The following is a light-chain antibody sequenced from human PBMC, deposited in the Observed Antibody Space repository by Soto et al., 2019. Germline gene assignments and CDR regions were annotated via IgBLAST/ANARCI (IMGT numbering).Light chain of an antibody. J-gene: IGKJ1*01. CDR1: QSAGSNF. CDR2: GAS. CDR3: QHYET. V-gene: IGKV3-20*01. Sequence: DIVLTQSPGTLSLSPGDRATLSCRASQSAGSNFLAWYQQKPGQAPRLLIYGASSRATGIPDRFRGSGSGTDFTLXISRLEPEDLAVYYCQHYETFGQGTKVDIK.